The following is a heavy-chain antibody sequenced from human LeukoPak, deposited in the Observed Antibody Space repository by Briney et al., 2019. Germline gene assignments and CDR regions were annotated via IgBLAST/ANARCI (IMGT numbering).Heavy chain of an antibody. D-gene: IGHD5/OR15-5a*01. CDR1: GFTFSSYS. J-gene: IGHJ4*02. CDR3: VRAVSVSSYYFDC. V-gene: IGHV3-21*01. Sequence: GGSLRLSCAASGFTFSSYSMNWVRQAPGKGLEWVSSISSSSAYIYYADSMKGRFTISRDNAKSSLFLQMNSLRAEDTAVYYCVRAVSVSSYYFDCWGQGTLVTVSS. CDR2: ISSSSAYI.